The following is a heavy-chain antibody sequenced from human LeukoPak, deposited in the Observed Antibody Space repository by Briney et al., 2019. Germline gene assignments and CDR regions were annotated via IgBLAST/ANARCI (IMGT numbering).Heavy chain of an antibody. CDR2: IKQDGSEK. Sequence: GGSLRLSCAASGFSFSTYGMSWVRQAPGKGLEWVANIKQDGSEKYYVDSVKGRFTISRDNAKNSVYLQMNSLRAEDTAVYYCARSLASSGFDIWGQGTMVTVSS. CDR1: GFSFSTYG. CDR3: ARSLASSGFDI. D-gene: IGHD1-1*01. J-gene: IGHJ3*02. V-gene: IGHV3-7*01.